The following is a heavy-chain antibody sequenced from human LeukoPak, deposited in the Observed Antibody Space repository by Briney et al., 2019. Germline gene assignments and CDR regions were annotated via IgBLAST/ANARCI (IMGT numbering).Heavy chain of an antibody. CDR2: IYYSGST. CDR1: GGSISSYY. CDR3: ARVERLTRREGAFDI. V-gene: IGHV4-59*06. Sequence: SETLSLTCTVSGGSISSYYWSWIRQHPGKGLEWIGYIYYSGSTYYNPSLKSRVTISVDTSKNQFSLKLSSVTAADTAVYYCARVERLTRREGAFDIWGQGTMVTVSS. D-gene: IGHD6-25*01. J-gene: IGHJ3*02.